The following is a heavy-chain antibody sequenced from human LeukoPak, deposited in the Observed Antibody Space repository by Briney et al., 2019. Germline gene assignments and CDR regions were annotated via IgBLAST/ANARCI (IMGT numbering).Heavy chain of an antibody. D-gene: IGHD3-22*01. V-gene: IGHV1-69*13. J-gene: IGHJ3*02. Sequence: GASVKVSCKASGYTFTGYYMHWVRQAPGQGLEWMGGIIPIFGTANYAQKFQGRVTITADESTSTAYMELSSLRSEDTAVYYCARALALVVRGAFDIWGQGTMVTVSS. CDR2: IIPIFGTA. CDR1: GYTFTGYY. CDR3: ARALALVVRGAFDI.